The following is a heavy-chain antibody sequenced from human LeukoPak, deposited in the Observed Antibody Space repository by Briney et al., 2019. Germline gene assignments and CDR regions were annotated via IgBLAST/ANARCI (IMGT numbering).Heavy chain of an antibody. CDR1: GGSFSGCY. CDR2: INHSGST. D-gene: IGHD2-15*01. J-gene: IGHJ4*02. Sequence: SETLSLTCAVYGGSFSGCYWSWIRQPPGKGLEWIGEINHSGSTNYNLSLKSRVTISVDTSKNQFSLKLSSVTAADTAVYYCARGRYCSGGSCYRLDYWGQGTLVTVSS. V-gene: IGHV4-34*01. CDR3: ARGRYCSGGSCYRLDY.